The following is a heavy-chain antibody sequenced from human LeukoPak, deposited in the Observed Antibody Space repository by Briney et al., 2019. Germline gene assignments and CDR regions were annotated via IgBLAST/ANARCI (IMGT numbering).Heavy chain of an antibody. Sequence: PGRSLRLSCAASGFTFSSYGMHWVRQAPGKGLEWVAVIWYDGSNKYYADSVKGRFTISRDNSKNTLYLQMNSLRAEDTAVYYCARDEGYSGYDLSDYWGQGTLVTVSS. D-gene: IGHD5-12*01. J-gene: IGHJ4*02. CDR1: GFTFSSYG. CDR2: IWYDGSNK. V-gene: IGHV3-33*01. CDR3: ARDEGYSGYDLSDY.